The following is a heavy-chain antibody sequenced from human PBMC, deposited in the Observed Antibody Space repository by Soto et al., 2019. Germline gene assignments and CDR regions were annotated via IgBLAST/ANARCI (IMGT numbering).Heavy chain of an antibody. Sequence: PSETLSLTWPVAGGSISRGGYSWSWIRQPPGKGLEWIGYIYHSGSTYYNPSLKSRVTISVDRSKNQFSLKLSSVTAADTAVYYCARVPDRWGQGTLVTVSS. CDR1: GGSISRGGYS. CDR2: IYHSGST. J-gene: IGHJ5*02. D-gene: IGHD2-2*01. CDR3: ARVPDR. V-gene: IGHV4-30-2*01.